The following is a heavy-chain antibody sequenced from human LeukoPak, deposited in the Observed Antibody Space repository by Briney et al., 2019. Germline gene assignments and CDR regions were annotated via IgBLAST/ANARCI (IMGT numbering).Heavy chain of an antibody. CDR3: ARVYGSSGYDAFDV. J-gene: IGHJ3*01. Sequence: ASVKVSCKASGYTFTGHYMHWVRQAPGQGLEWMGWINPKSGGPKFAQKFQGRVTMTRDTSISTAYMELSRLRPDDTAVYYCARVYGSSGYDAFDVWGQGTMVTVSS. CDR2: INPKSGGP. D-gene: IGHD3-22*01. CDR1: GYTFTGHY. V-gene: IGHV1-2*02.